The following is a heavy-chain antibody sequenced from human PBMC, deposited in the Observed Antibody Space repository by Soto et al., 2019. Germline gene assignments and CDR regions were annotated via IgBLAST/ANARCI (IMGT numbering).Heavy chain of an antibody. CDR1: GGSISSYY. CDR2: IYYSGST. CDR3: ARVSPRDGQNLYFLDY. D-gene: IGHD3-16*01. J-gene: IGHJ4*02. V-gene: IGHV4-59*01. Sequence: PSETLSLTCTVSGGSISSYYWSWMRQPPGKGLEWIGYIYYSGSTNYNPSLKSRLTISVDTSKNQFSLELSSVTAADTAVYYCARVSPRDGQNLYFLDYWGQGTLVTVSS.